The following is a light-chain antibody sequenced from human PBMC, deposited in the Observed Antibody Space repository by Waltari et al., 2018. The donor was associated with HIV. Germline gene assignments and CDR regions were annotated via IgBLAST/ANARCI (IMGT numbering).Light chain of an antibody. Sequence: EIVMTQSPPTLSVSPGQRVTLSCTASQSISAKVAWYQQRPGQAPRLLICEAATRPTGIPARFSGSGSGTEFTLTISSLQSEDFATYFCQQYDSGPRGITFGQGTMLEIK. CDR2: EAA. CDR3: QQYDSGPRGIT. CDR1: QSISAK. V-gene: IGKV3-15*01. J-gene: IGKJ2*01.